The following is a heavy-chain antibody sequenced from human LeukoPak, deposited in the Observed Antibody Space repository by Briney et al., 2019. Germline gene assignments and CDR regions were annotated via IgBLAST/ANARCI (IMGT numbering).Heavy chain of an antibody. V-gene: IGHV3-30*18. CDR2: ISYDGSNK. J-gene: IGHJ4*02. CDR1: GFTFSSYG. Sequence: GSLRLSCAASGFTFSSYGMHWVRQAPGKGLEWVAVISYDGSNKYYADSVKGRFTISRDNSKNTLYLQMNSLRAEDTAVYYCAKEEGSSSGFDYWGQGTLVTVSS. D-gene: IGHD6-6*01. CDR3: AKEEGSSSGFDY.